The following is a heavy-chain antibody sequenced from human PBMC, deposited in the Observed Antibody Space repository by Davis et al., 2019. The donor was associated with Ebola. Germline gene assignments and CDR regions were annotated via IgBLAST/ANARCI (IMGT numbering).Heavy chain of an antibody. V-gene: IGHV1-18*01. CDR2: ISAYNGNT. CDR1: GYTFTSYG. CDR3: ARNLYYDFWSGYSSYYYYYGMDV. J-gene: IGHJ6*02. D-gene: IGHD3-3*01. Sequence: ASVKVSCKASGYTFTSYGISWVRQAPGQGLEWMGWISAYNGNTNYAQKLQGRVTMTTDTSTSTAYMELRSLRSDDTAVYYCARNLYYDFWSGYSSYYYYYGMDVWGQGTTVTVSS.